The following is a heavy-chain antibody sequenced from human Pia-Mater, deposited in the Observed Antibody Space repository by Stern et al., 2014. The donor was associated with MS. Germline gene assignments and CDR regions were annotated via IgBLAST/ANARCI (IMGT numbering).Heavy chain of an antibody. V-gene: IGHV1-18*04. CDR2: ISTYNGDT. Sequence: VQLVESGAEVKRPGTSVKVSCQASGYTFTSYGLNWVRQAPGQGLEWMGWISTYNGDTNYAQKFQGRVNISSDTSTSKAYLELRNLRSDDTALYYCSRDLGPRWQQYHWFDYWGQGTLVSVSS. CDR3: SRDLGPRWQQYHWFDY. CDR1: GYTFTSYG. D-gene: IGHD1-1*01. J-gene: IGHJ4*02.